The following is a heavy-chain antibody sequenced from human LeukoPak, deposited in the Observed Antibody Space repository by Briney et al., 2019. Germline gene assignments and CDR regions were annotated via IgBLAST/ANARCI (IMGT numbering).Heavy chain of an antibody. CDR1: GFTFSTYA. D-gene: IGHD5-12*01. V-gene: IGHV3-23*01. Sequence: GGSLRLSCAASGFTFSTYAMTWVRQAPGKGLEWVSGISGSVDNTYYADSVKGRFTISRDNFKNTLYLQMNSLRDEDTAVYYCARGDYDFDFWGQGTLVTVSS. CDR3: ARGDYDFDF. CDR2: ISGSVDNT. J-gene: IGHJ4*02.